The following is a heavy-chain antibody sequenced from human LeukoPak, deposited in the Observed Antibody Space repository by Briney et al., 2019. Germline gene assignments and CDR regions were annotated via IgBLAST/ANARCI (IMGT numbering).Heavy chain of an antibody. V-gene: IGHV4-39*01. CDR2: IYYTGST. D-gene: IGHD2-15*01. CDR1: GGSIRSSSNY. Sequence: SETLSLTCTVSGGSIRSSSNYWGWVRQPPGKGLEWIANIYYTGSTYYNPSLKSRVTISVDTSRNQFSLKLNSVTAADTAVYYCARLGGYCNGAGCPGSDYWRQGTLVTVSS. J-gene: IGHJ4*02. CDR3: ARLGGYCNGAGCPGSDY.